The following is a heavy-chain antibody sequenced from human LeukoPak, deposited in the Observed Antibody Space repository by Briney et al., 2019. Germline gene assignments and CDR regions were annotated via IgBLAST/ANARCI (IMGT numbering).Heavy chain of an antibody. CDR1: GGPTSSYY. V-gene: IGHV4-59*08. Sequence: SETLSLTCTFSGGPTSSYYWSWIRQTPGKGLEWIGYIHYSGSTNYNPSLKSRVTISLDTSKNQVSLRLSSVTAADTAVYYCARRASGSYPDYFDYWGQGTLVTVSS. J-gene: IGHJ4*02. D-gene: IGHD1-26*01. CDR3: ARRASGSYPDYFDY. CDR2: IHYSGST.